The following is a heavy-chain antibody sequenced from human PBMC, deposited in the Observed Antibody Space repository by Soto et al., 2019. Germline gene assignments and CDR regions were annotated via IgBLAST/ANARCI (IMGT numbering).Heavy chain of an antibody. J-gene: IGHJ5*02. Sequence: LSETLSLTCPVSGDSIGGVGYWSWIRQFPGRGLEWIGCISSSGSTYYNPALNNRISLSLDTSQNQFSLKLLSVTAADTAIYYCARSGVTGIVIPSHWFDPWGQGILVTVSS. D-gene: IGHD2-21*02. V-gene: IGHV4-31*03. CDR2: ISSSGST. CDR1: GDSIGGVGY. CDR3: ARSGVTGIVIPSHWFDP.